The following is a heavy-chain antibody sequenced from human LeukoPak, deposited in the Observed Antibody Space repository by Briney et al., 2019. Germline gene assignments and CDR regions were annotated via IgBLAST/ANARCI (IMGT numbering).Heavy chain of an antibody. J-gene: IGHJ4*02. CDR2: INSDGKIT. D-gene: IGHD2/OR15-2a*01. CDR1: GFTLTTYW. CDR3: ARGDGFYSDSSFQDY. V-gene: IGHV3-74*01. Sequence: GGSLRLSCAASGFTLTTYWMHWVRQAPGKGLVWVSRINSDGKITTYADSVKGRFAISRDNAKNTLYLQMNSLRAEDTAVYYCARGDGFYSDSSFQDYWGQGTLVTVSS.